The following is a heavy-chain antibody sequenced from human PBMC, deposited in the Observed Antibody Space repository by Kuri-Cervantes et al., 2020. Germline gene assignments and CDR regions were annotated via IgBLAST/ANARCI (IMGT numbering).Heavy chain of an antibody. CDR2: IYHSGST. Sequence: GSLRLSCAVSGGSISSSNWWSWVRQPPGKGLEWIGEIYHSGSTNYNPSLKSRVTISVDKSKNQFSLKLGSVTAADTAVYYCARDSYYDFWSGYYYYYMDVWGKGTTVTVSS. V-gene: IGHV4-4*02. CDR3: ARDSYYDFWSGYYYYYMDV. CDR1: GGSISSSNW. D-gene: IGHD3-3*01. J-gene: IGHJ6*03.